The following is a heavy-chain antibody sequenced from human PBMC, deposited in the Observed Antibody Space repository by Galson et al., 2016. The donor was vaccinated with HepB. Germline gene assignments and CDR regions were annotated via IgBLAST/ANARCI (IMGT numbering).Heavy chain of an antibody. V-gene: IGHV1-3*01. J-gene: IGHJ5*02. D-gene: IGHD6-19*01. CDR2: INVANGDA. Sequence: SVKVSCKGSGYSFSYYAIHWVRQAPGQRPEWVGWINVANGDAKYSQKLQDRVTLSSDASATTAYMELSSLTYEDSAVYYCARVGGTGWYGPDHWGQGTLVTVSS. CDR1: GYSFSYYA. CDR3: ARVGGTGWYGPDH.